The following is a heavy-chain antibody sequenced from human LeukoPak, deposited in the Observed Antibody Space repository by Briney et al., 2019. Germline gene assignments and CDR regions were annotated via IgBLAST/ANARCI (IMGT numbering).Heavy chain of an antibody. Sequence: SETLSLTCTVSGGSISSGSYYWGWIRQPAGKGLESIGRIYTSGNTYYNPSLKSRVTISVDTSKNQFSLKLSSVTAADTAVYYCARVDYGGHDWYFDLWGRGTLVTVSS. CDR3: ARVDYGGHDWYFDL. CDR1: GGSISSGSYY. V-gene: IGHV4-61*02. J-gene: IGHJ2*01. D-gene: IGHD4-23*01. CDR2: IYTSGNT.